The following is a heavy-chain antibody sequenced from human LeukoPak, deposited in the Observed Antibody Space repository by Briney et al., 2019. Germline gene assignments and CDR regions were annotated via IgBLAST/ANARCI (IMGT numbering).Heavy chain of an antibody. V-gene: IGHV4-34*01. Sequence: SETLSLTCAVYGGSFSGYYWSWIRQPPGKGLEWIGEINHSGSTNYNPSLKSRVTISVDTSKNQFSLKLSSVTAADTAVYYCARDRFGDPDNFDYWGQGTLVTVSS. CDR2: INHSGST. CDR3: ARDRFGDPDNFDY. J-gene: IGHJ4*02. D-gene: IGHD2-21*02. CDR1: GGSFSGYY.